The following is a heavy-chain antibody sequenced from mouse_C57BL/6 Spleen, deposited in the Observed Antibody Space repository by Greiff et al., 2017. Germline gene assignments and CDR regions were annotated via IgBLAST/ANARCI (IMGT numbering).Heavy chain of an antibody. CDR2: IYPGDGDT. CDR3: ARHYYYYGSSYDYAMDY. J-gene: IGHJ4*01. D-gene: IGHD1-1*01. V-gene: IGHV1-80*01. CDR1: GYAFSSYW. Sequence: VQLKESGAELVKPGASVKISCKASGYAFSSYWMNWVKQRPGKGLEWIGQIYPGDGDTNYNGKFKGKATLTADKSSSTAYMQLSSLTSEDSAVYFCARHYYYYGSSYDYAMDYWGQGTSVTVSS.